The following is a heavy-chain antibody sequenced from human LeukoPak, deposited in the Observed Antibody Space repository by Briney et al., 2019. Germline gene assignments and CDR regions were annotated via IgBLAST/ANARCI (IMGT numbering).Heavy chain of an antibody. CDR3: ASGGTRIQLRF. V-gene: IGHV4-4*02. CDR2: IYHSGNT. CDR1: GGSISNSNW. Sequence: SETLSLTCAVSGGSISNSNWWSWVRQPPGKGLEWIGEIYHSGNTNYNPSLKSRVTILVDKSKNQFSLKLSSVTAADTAVYFCASGGTRIQLRFGGQGTLVTVSS. D-gene: IGHD5-18*01. J-gene: IGHJ4*02.